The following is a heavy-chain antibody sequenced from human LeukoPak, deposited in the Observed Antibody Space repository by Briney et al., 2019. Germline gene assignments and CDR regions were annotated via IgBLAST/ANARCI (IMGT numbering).Heavy chain of an antibody. V-gene: IGHV1-2*02. Sequence: ASVKVSCKASGYTFTGYYIHWVRQAPGQGLEWMGWINPNSGGTNYAQRFQGRVTMTRDTPISTAYMELTRLRSDDTAVYYCARRPLGDLSFDYWGQGTLVTVSS. CDR3: ARRPLGDLSFDY. J-gene: IGHJ4*02. D-gene: IGHD3-16*02. CDR2: INPNSGGT. CDR1: GYTFTGYY.